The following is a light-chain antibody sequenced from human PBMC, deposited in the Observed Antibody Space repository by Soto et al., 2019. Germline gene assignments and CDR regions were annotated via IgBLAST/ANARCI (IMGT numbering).Light chain of an antibody. Sequence: EIVLTQSPGTLSLSPGERATLSCRASQSVSNNYLAWYQQKPGQAPRLLIYGASTRAPGIPDRFSGSGSATDFTLTISRLEPEDFAVYYCQHYGDSPWPFGQGTKVDI. CDR1: QSVSNNY. V-gene: IGKV3-20*01. J-gene: IGKJ1*01. CDR2: GAS. CDR3: QHYGDSPWP.